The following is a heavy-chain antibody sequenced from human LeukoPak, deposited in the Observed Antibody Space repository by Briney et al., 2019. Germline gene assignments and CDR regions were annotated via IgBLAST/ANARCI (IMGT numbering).Heavy chain of an antibody. D-gene: IGHD3-10*01. J-gene: IGHJ4*02. Sequence: PSETLSLTCTVSGGSISSRSYYWSWIRQPAGKGLEWIGRIYTSGSTKYNPSLKSRVTISVDTSKNQFSLRLSSVTAADTAVYYCARLKYPGSGSYYTQLRGFDYWGQGTLVTVSS. CDR1: GGSISSRSYY. CDR2: IYTSGST. CDR3: ARLKYPGSGSYYTQLRGFDY. V-gene: IGHV4-61*02.